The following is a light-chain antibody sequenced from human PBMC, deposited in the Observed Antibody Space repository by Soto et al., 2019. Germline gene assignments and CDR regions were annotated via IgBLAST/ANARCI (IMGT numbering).Light chain of an antibody. CDR2: GAS. V-gene: IGKV3-15*01. Sequence: EVVMTQSPATLSVSPGERDTRSCRASLTVGTNLAWYQQKPGQPPRLLIYGASTRATGIPARFSGSGSGTYFNLTISSLQSEDFAVYYCQHHNNWPPGTFGQGTKVEIK. CDR3: QHHNNWPPGT. J-gene: IGKJ1*01. CDR1: LTVGTN.